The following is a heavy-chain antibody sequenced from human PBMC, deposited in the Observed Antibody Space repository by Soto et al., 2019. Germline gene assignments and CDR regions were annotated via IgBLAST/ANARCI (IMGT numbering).Heavy chain of an antibody. CDR2: ISSNGGST. V-gene: IGHV3-64*02. Sequence: GGSLRLSCAASGFTFSSYAMHWVRQAPGKGLEYVSAISSNGGSTYYADSVEGRFTISRDNSKNTLYLQMGSLRAEDMAVYYCARSMVRGDGYYYYGMDVWGQGTTVTVSS. D-gene: IGHD3-10*01. CDR3: ARSMVRGDGYYYYGMDV. J-gene: IGHJ6*02. CDR1: GFTFSSYA.